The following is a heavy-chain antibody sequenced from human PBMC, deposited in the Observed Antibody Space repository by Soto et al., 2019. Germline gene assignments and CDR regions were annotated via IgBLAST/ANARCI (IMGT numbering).Heavy chain of an antibody. CDR2: ISYDGSNK. D-gene: IGHD3-3*01. V-gene: IGHV3-30-3*01. J-gene: IGHJ6*02. CDR1: GFTFSSYA. Sequence: QVQLVESGGGVVQPGRSLRLSCAASGFTFSSYAMHWVRQAPGKGLEWLAVISYDGSNKYYADSVKGRFTISRDNSKNTLYLQMNSLRAEDTAVYYCARDRNMYYDFWSGYYWSGYYYGMDVWGQGTTVTVSS. CDR3: ARDRNMYYDFWSGYYWSGYYYGMDV.